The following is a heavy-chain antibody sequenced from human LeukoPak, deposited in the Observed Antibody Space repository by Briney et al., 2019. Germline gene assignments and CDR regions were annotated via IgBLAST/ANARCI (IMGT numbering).Heavy chain of an antibody. CDR2: INHSGST. CDR3: ARGNVYDFWGGYFQSSGGNYLDY. V-gene: IGHV4-4*02. D-gene: IGHD3-3*01. J-gene: IGHJ4*02. CDR1: GGSISSSNW. Sequence: SETLSLTCAVSGGSISSSNWWSWVRQPPGKGLEWIGEINHSGSTTYNPSLKSQVTISVARSKTQFSLNLTPVTAATTAVYYCARGNVYDFWGGYFQSSGGNYLDYWGRGTLVTVS.